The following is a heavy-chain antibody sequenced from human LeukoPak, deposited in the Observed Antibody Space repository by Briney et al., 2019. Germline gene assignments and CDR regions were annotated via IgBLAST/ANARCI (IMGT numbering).Heavy chain of an antibody. D-gene: IGHD3-9*01. CDR1: GGTFSSYA. Sequence: ASVKVSCKASGGTFSSYAISWVRQSTGQRLEWMGGIIPIFGTANYAQKFQGSVTITADKSTSTAYMELSSLRSEDTAVYYCARAPLDPYYDILTGYYYYYYYMDVWGKGTTVTVSS. J-gene: IGHJ6*03. CDR3: ARAPLDPYYDILTGYYYYYYYMDV. V-gene: IGHV1-69*06. CDR2: IIPIFGTA.